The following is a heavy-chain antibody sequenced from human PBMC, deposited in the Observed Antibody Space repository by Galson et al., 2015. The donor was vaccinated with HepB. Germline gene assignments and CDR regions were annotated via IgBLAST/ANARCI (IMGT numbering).Heavy chain of an antibody. Sequence: SLRLSCAASGFTFSNAWMSWVRQAPGKGLEWVGRIKSKTDGGTTDYAAPVKGRFTISRDDSKNTLHLQMNSLKTEDTAVYYCTTEWAFGVVISRVTYFDYWGQGTLVTVSS. D-gene: IGHD3-3*01. J-gene: IGHJ4*02. CDR3: TTEWAFGVVISRVTYFDY. CDR2: IKSKTDGGTT. V-gene: IGHV3-15*01. CDR1: GFTFSNAW.